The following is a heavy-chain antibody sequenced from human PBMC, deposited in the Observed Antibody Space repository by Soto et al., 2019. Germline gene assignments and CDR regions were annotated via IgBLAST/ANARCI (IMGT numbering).Heavy chain of an antibody. J-gene: IGHJ4*02. CDR3: ARGLNGYLYYFDY. Sequence: ASVKVSCKASGYTFTSTWMHWVRQAPGQGLEWMGIINPYGGAATYAEKFQGRVTMTRDTSTATDYMELSSLRSEDTAMYYCARGLNGYLYYFDYWGQGTLVTVSS. CDR2: INPYGGAA. D-gene: IGHD5-18*01. V-gene: IGHV1-46*01. CDR1: GYTFTSTW.